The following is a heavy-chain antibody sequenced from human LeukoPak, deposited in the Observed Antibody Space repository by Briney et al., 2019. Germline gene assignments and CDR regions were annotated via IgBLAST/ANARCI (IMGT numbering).Heavy chain of an antibody. CDR2: ISGSGGST. Sequence: GGSLRLSCAACGFTFSSYGMSWVRQAPGKGLEWVSAISGSGGSTYYADSVKGRFTISRDNSKNTLYLQMNSLRAEDTAVYYCAKDQYYYGSGSYPFGYWGQGTLVIVSS. J-gene: IGHJ4*02. V-gene: IGHV3-23*01. CDR3: AKDQYYYGSGSYPFGY. CDR1: GFTFSSYG. D-gene: IGHD3-10*01.